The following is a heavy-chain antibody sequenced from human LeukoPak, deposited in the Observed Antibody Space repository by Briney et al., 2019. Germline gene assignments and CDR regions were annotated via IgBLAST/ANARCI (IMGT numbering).Heavy chain of an antibody. D-gene: IGHD6-25*01. CDR2: IGGSSVST. Sequence: PGGSLRLSCAASGFTVSSNYMSWVRQAPGKGLEWVSTIGGSSVSTYNADSVKGRFTISRDNSKNTLYLQMNSLRAEDTAVYYCAKDRGSGGYYYYGMDVWGQGTTVTVSS. CDR3: AKDRGSGGYYYYGMDV. J-gene: IGHJ6*02. CDR1: GFTVSSNY. V-gene: IGHV3-23*01.